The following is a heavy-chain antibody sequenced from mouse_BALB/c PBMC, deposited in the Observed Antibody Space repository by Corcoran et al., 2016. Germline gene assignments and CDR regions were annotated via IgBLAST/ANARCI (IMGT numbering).Heavy chain of an antibody. Sequence: EVQLQQSGAELVKPGASVKLSCTASGFNIKDTYMHWVKQRPEQGLEWIGRIDPANGNTKYDPKFQGKATITADTSSNTAYLQLSSLTTEDTAVYYCARWDWDLEVWGAGTTVTVSP. V-gene: IGHV14-3*02. CDR1: GFNIKDTY. CDR2: IDPANGNT. CDR3: ARWDWDLEV. J-gene: IGHJ1*01.